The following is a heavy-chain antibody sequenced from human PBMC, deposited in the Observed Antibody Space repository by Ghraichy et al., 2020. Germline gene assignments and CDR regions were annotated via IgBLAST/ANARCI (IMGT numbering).Heavy chain of an antibody. V-gene: IGHV3-30-3*01. CDR1: GFTFRSYA. J-gene: IGHJ6*02. CDR3: ARDHGVEGIYDYYNMDV. Sequence: GGSLRLSCAASGFTFRSYAMHWVRQAPGKGLEWVAVISYDGTNKYYADSVKGRFTISRDNSKNTLHLQMNRLRGEDTAVYYCARDHGVEGIYDYYNMDVWGQGTTVTVSS. D-gene: IGHD2/OR15-2a*01. CDR2: ISYDGTNK.